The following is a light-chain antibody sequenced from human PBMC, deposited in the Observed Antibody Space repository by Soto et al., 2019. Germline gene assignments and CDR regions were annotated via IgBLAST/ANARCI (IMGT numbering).Light chain of an antibody. V-gene: IGKV3-20*01. Sequence: IVLTQSPGTLSLSPGDRATISCRASETIGSAYFAWYQHRRSRTPRLVLSATSNRAEGIPERFGGSGSGAELTLIISGVEHADVAVYYCRQHATSTLTFGQGTKLEI. CDR1: ETIGSAY. J-gene: IGKJ1*01. CDR3: RQHATSTLT. CDR2: ATS.